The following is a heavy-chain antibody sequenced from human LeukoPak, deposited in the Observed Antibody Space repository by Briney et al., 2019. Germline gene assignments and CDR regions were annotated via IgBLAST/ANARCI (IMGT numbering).Heavy chain of an antibody. J-gene: IGHJ4*02. D-gene: IGHD6-13*01. CDR2: INHSGST. CDR1: GGXFSGYY. CDR3: ARGSIAAATDY. V-gene: IGHV4-34*01. Sequence: PSETLSLTCAVYGGXFSGYYCSWIRQPPGKGLEWIGEINHSGSTNYNPSLKSRVTISVDTSKNQFSLKLSSVTAADTAVYYCARGSIAAATDYWGQGTLVTVSS.